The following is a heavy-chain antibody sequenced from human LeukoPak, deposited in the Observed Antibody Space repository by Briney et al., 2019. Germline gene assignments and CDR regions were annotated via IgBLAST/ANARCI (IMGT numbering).Heavy chain of an antibody. CDR2: ITWNSGDI. V-gene: IGHV3-9*01. J-gene: IGHJ4*02. D-gene: IGHD6-25*01. Sequence: PGGSLRLSCAASGFTFDDYAMHWVRQAPGKGLEWVSGITWNSGDIGYADSVKGRFTISRDNAKNSLYLQMNCLRAEDTAVYYCARDWGSGYWGQGTLVTVSS. CDR1: GFTFDDYA. CDR3: ARDWGSGY.